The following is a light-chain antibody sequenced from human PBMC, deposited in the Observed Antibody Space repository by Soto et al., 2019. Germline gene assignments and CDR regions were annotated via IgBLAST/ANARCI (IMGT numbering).Light chain of an antibody. CDR3: QEYDGAPPVT. CDR2: GAS. V-gene: IGKV3-20*01. Sequence: EIVLTRSPGTLSLSPLEIATLSCMASQSVTSRYLAWYQQKPGQAPRLLMSGASNRATGIPARFSGSGSGTHFTLTITSLEPEDFAVYYCQEYDGAPPVTFGLGTRLEIK. CDR1: QSVTSRY. J-gene: IGKJ5*01.